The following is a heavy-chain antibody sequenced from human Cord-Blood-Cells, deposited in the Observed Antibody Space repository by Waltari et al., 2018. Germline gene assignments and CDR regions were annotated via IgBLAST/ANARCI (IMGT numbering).Heavy chain of an antibody. J-gene: IGHJ4*02. CDR2: ISYDGSNK. CDR3: ARDHCSSTSCYYFDY. V-gene: IGHV3-30*04. D-gene: IGHD2-2*01. Sequence: QVQLVESGGGVVQPGRSLRLSCAASGFTFSSYAMHWVRQAPGKGLEWVAVISYDGSNKYYADSVKGRFTISRDNSKNTLYLQMNSLRAEDTAVYYCARDHCSSTSCYYFDYWGQGTLVTVSS. CDR1: GFTFSSYA.